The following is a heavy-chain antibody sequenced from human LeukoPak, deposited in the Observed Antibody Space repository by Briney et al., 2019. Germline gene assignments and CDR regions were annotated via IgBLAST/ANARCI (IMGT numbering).Heavy chain of an antibody. CDR1: GFTFSFYW. CDR2: ISGSDST. V-gene: IGHV3-23*01. CDR3: AKSHYYDISGYSDY. J-gene: IGHJ4*02. D-gene: IGHD3-22*01. Sequence: GGSLRLSCASSGFTFSFYWMHWVRQAPGKGLECVSGISGSDSTYYADSVKGRFTISRDNSKNTLYLQMNSLRAEDTAVYYCAKSHYYDISGYSDYWGQGTLVTVSS.